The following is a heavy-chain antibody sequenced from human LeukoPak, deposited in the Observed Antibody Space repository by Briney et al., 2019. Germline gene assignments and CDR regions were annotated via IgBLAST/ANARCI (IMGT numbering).Heavy chain of an antibody. J-gene: IGHJ4*02. CDR2: INPNSGGT. CDR1: GYTFTDYY. Sequence: GASVKVSCKASGYTFTDYYIHWVRQAPGQGLEWMGWINPNSGGTNYAQNSQGRVTMTRDTSISTAYMELSRLRSDDTAVYYCARDKTTVANDFWGQGTLVTVSS. D-gene: IGHD4-17*01. V-gene: IGHV1-2*02. CDR3: ARDKTTVANDF.